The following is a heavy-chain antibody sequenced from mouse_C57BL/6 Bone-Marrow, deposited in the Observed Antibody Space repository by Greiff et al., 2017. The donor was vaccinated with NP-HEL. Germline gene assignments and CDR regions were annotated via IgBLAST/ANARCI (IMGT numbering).Heavy chain of an antibody. D-gene: IGHD1-1*01. J-gene: IGHJ3*01. CDR3: ARHYGSWFAY. CDR2: IDPSGSYT. CDR1: GYTFTSYW. V-gene: IGHV1-69*01. Sequence: QVQLQQPGAELVMPGASVKLSCKASGYTFTSYWMHWVKQRPGQGLEWIGEIDPSGSYTNYNQKFKGKSTLTVDKSSSTAYMQLSSLTSEDSAVYYCARHYGSWFAYWGQGTLVTVSA.